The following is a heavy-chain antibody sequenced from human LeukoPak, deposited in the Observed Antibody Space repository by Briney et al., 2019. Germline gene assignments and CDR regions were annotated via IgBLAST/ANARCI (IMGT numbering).Heavy chain of an antibody. CDR3: ARGGLLFDY. Sequence: GGSLRLSCAASGFTFSSYIMNWVRQAPGKGLEWVASITSRNSYTYYADSVKGRFTISRDNAQNSVYLQMNSLRGEDTAVYYCARGGLLFDYWGQGTLVTVSS. D-gene: IGHD2-15*01. V-gene: IGHV3-21*01. CDR2: ITSRNSYT. J-gene: IGHJ4*02. CDR1: GFTFSSYI.